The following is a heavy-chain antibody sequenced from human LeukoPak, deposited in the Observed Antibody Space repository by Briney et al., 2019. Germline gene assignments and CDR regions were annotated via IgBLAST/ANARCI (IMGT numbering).Heavy chain of an antibody. D-gene: IGHD3-9*01. CDR3: ARGPDYETGYWPYYYYGMDV. V-gene: IGHV4-59*01. CDR2: IYYSGST. CDR1: GGSISSYY. J-gene: IGHJ6*02. Sequence: PSETLSLTCTVSGGSISSYYWSWIRQPPGKGLEWIGYIYYSGSTNYNPSLKSRVTISVDTSKNQFSLKLSSATAADTAVYYCARGPDYETGYWPYYYYGMDVWGQGTTVTVSS.